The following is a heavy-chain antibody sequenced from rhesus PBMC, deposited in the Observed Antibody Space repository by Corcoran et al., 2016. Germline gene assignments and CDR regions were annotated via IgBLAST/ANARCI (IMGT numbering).Heavy chain of an antibody. D-gene: IGHD6-31*01. CDR2: NSDHRRSS. CDR1: GGSISSNY. V-gene: IGHV4-173*01. J-gene: IGHJ4*01. CDR3: AGEPPPCLAAAGAPYLG. Sequence: QVQLQESGPGLVKPSETLSLTCAVSGGSISSNYWTWIRQCPGKGLEWIGRNSDHRRSSDSPPSLSRLVTISTAPSNNPFSLKLRSVTAADTAVYYCAGEPPPCLAAAGAPYLGWSQGVLVTVSS.